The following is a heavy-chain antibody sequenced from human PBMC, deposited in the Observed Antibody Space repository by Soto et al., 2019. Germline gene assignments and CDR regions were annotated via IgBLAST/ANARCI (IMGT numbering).Heavy chain of an antibody. CDR3: ARELAETYYYDRSAAPDDDFDI. J-gene: IGHJ3*02. CDR2: ISAYNGNT. D-gene: IGHD3-22*01. CDR1: GYTFTSYG. Sequence: QVQLVQSGAEVKKPGASVKVSCKASGYTFTSYGISWVRQAPGQGLEWMGWISAYNGNTNYAQKLQGRVTMTTDTSTRTAYMELRILRSDDTAVYYCARELAETYYYDRSAAPDDDFDIWGQGTMVTVSS. V-gene: IGHV1-18*01.